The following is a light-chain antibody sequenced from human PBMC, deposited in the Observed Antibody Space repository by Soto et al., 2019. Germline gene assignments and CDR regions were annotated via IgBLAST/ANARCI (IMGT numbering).Light chain of an antibody. CDR3: QQRSNWLWT. Sequence: EIVLTQSPGTLSLSPGDRATLSGRASQSVSSSYLAWYQQKPGQAPRLLIYGASNRATDIPDRFSGSGSGTDFTLTISRLEPEDFAVYYCQQRSNWLWTFGQGTKVDIK. J-gene: IGKJ1*01. CDR2: GAS. CDR1: QSVSSSY. V-gene: IGKV3D-20*02.